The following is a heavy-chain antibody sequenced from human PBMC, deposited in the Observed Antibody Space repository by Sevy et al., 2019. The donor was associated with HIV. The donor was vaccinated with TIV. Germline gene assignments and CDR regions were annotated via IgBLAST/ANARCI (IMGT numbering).Heavy chain of an antibody. V-gene: IGHV3-23*01. CDR1: GFTFNNHA. D-gene: IGHD3-3*01. CDR3: AKDHYTAVPIFGVVPPGYYGLDV. CDR2: ISGGGDT. J-gene: IGHJ6*02. Sequence: GGSLRLSCTTSGFTFNNHAMTWVRQAPGQGLEWVSTISGGGDTNYADSVKGWFTISRDKSKNTLFLQMNSLRAEDTALYYCAKDHYTAVPIFGVVPPGYYGLDVWGQGTTVTVSS.